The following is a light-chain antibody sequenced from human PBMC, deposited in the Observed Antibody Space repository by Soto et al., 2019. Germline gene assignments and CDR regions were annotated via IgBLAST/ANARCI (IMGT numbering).Light chain of an antibody. Sequence: DIQITQSPSSLSSAVGDRVTMTCRAIQDIGSHLAWYQQKPEKAPKSLIYFASTLQSGVPSRFSASGSGTDFTLTISSLQPEDFATYYCQQFRSFPITFGQGTRLE. V-gene: IGKV1D-16*01. CDR3: QQFRSFPIT. CDR1: QDIGSH. CDR2: FAS. J-gene: IGKJ5*01.